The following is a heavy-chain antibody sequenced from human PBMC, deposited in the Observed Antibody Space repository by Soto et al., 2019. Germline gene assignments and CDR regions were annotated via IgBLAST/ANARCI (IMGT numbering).Heavy chain of an antibody. CDR1: GGTFSSYA. CDR3: ASESRYCSGGSCYFLPGIDY. Sequence: QVQLVQSGAEVKKPGSSVKVSCKASGGTFSSYAISWVRQAPGQGLEWMGGIIPIFGTANYAQKFQGRVTITADESTSTAYMELSSVRSEDTAVYYCASESRYCSGGSCYFLPGIDYWGQGTLVTVSS. J-gene: IGHJ4*02. V-gene: IGHV1-69*12. D-gene: IGHD2-15*01. CDR2: IIPIFGTA.